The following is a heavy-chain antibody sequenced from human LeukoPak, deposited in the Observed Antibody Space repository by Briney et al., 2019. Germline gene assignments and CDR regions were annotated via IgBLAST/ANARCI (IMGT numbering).Heavy chain of an antibody. Sequence: SETLSLTCTVSGGSINSYYLSWIRQPPGKGLEWIGYIYYSGSTNYNPSLKSRVTISIDTSKNQFSLKLSSVTAADTAVYYCARDSDCSGGSCSGAFDIWGQGTMVTVSS. V-gene: IGHV4-59*12. CDR1: GGSINSYY. CDR2: IYYSGST. J-gene: IGHJ3*02. CDR3: ARDSDCSGGSCSGAFDI. D-gene: IGHD2-15*01.